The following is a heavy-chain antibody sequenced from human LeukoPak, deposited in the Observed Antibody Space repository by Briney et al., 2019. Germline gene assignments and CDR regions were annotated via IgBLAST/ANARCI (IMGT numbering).Heavy chain of an antibody. CDR1: GYTFTSYT. D-gene: IGHD3-22*01. J-gene: IGHJ3*02. CDR3: ARPPYPYYYDSSDERAFDI. Sequence: GASVKVSCKASGYTFTSYTMHWVRQAPGQRLEWMGWINADNHNTKYSQKFQGRVTITGDTSASTAYLELSSLRSEDSAVYYCARPPYPYYYDSSDERAFDIWGQGTMVTVSS. CDR2: INADNHNT. V-gene: IGHV1-3*01.